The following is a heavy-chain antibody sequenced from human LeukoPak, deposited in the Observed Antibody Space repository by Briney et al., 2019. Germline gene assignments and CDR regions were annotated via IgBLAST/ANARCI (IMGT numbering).Heavy chain of an antibody. J-gene: IGHJ4*02. D-gene: IGHD2-2*01. CDR2: IQTDGSDK. CDR3: AREGGTVVVGRFDY. Sequence: PGGSLRLSCVASGIDFRASGMHWVRQAPGMGLEWVTFIQTDGSDKYYAASVAGRFTISRDNSKNTVYLHMNSLRPDDTALYYCAREGGTVVVGRFDYWGQGTLVTVSS. V-gene: IGHV3-30*02. CDR1: GIDFRASG.